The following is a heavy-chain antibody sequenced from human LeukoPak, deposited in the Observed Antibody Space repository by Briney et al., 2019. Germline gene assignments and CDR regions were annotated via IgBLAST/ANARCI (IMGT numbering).Heavy chain of an antibody. V-gene: IGHV3-64*01. CDR3: AREGGSHRPVDY. D-gene: IGHD1-26*01. J-gene: IGHJ4*02. CDR1: GFTFSSYA. CDR2: ISSNGGST. Sequence: GGSLRLSCAASGFTFSSYAMHWVRQAPGKGLEYVSAISSNGGSTYYANSVKGRFTISRGNSKNTLYLQMGSLRAEDMAVYYCAREGGSHRPVDYWGQGTLVTVSS.